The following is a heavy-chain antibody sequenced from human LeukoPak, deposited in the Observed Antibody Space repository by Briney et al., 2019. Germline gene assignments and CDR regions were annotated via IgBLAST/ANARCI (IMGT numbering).Heavy chain of an antibody. J-gene: IGHJ4*02. Sequence: PGGSLRLSCAASGFTFSAYGMHGVRQAPGGGLEWVAIIWYDGGNKYYADSVKGRFTISRDDSKNTLHLQMNNLRAEDAAVYYCAKVRVTYCVTTTCYGDFDFWGQGTLVTVAS. CDR2: IWYDGGNK. CDR1: GFTFSAYG. V-gene: IGHV3-33*06. CDR3: AKVRVTYCVTTTCYGDFDF. D-gene: IGHD2-2*01.